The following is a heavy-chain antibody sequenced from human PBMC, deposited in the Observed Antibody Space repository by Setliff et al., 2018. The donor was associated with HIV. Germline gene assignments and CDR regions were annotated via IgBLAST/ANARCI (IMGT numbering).Heavy chain of an antibody. Sequence: ASVKVSCKASGYTFTSYYMHWVRQAPGQGLEWMGIINPSGGSTNYAQKFQGRVTMTRDTSTSTVYMELSGLRSEDTAVYYCASLPSYYYDSSGYPIWGQGTMVTVSS. J-gene: IGHJ3*02. CDR1: GYTFTSYY. CDR3: ASLPSYYYDSSGYPI. V-gene: IGHV1-46*01. D-gene: IGHD3-22*01. CDR2: INPSGGST.